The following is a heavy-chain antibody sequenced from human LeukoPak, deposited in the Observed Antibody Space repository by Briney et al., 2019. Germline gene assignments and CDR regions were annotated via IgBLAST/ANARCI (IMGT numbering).Heavy chain of an antibody. Sequence: ASVKVSCKASGGTFSSYAISWVRQAPGQRLEWMGGIIPIFGTANYAQKFQGRVTITADESTSTAYMELSSLRSEDTAVYYCARHSLSATWGNWFDPWGQGTLVTVSS. J-gene: IGHJ5*02. D-gene: IGHD2/OR15-2a*01. V-gene: IGHV1-69*13. CDR2: IIPIFGTA. CDR1: GGTFSSYA. CDR3: ARHSLSATWGNWFDP.